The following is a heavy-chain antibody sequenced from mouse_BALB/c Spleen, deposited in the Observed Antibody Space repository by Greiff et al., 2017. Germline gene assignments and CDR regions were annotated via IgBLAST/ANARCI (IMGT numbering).Heavy chain of an antibody. Sequence: QVQLKESGPGILQRSQTLSLTCSFSGFSLSTYGMGVSWIRQPSGKGLEWLAHIYWDDDKRYNPTLKSRLTISKDTSRNQVFLKITSVDTADTATYYCARRGTGTGAMDYWGQGTSVTVSS. CDR1: GFSLSTYGMG. CDR3: ARRGTGTGAMDY. V-gene: IGHV8-12*01. J-gene: IGHJ4*01. D-gene: IGHD4-1*01. CDR2: IYWDDDK.